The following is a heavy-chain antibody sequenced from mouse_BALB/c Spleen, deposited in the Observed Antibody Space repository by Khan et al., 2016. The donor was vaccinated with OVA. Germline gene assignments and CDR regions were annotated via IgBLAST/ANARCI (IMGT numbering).Heavy chain of an antibody. CDR1: GYSITSDYA. CDR3: ARRIFSIHYCGRCVDD. J-gene: IGHJ2*01. CDR2: IRFSGST. D-gene: IGHD1-2*01. Sequence: EVQLVESGPGLVKPSQSLSLTCTVTGYSITSDYAWNWIRQFPGNKLEWMGYIRFSGSTSYNPSLKSRFSITRDTSKNPFFLQLNSVTTEDTATYACARRIFSIHYCGRCVDDWGQGTTLAVSS. V-gene: IGHV3-2*02.